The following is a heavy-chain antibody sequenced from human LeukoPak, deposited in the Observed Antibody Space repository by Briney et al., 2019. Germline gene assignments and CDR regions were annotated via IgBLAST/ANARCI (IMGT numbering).Heavy chain of an antibody. J-gene: IGHJ4*02. CDR2: IYYSGST. D-gene: IGHD3-10*01. CDR1: AGSSSSSSYY. V-gene: IGHV4-39*07. Sequence: SENLSLTCTVSAGSSSSSSYYWGWIRQPPGKGLEWIGSIYYSGSTYYNPSLKSRVTISVDTSKNQFSLKLSSVTAADTAVYYCARDQVVRFGELSHFDYWGQGTLVTVSS. CDR3: ARDQVVRFGELSHFDY.